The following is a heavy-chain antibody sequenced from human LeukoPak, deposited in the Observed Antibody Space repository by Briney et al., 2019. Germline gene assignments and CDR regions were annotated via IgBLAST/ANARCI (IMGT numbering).Heavy chain of an antibody. V-gene: IGHV4-38-2*02. D-gene: IGHD2-2*01. J-gene: IGHJ5*02. CDR3: ARERGHCISTSCYNWFGP. Sequence: SETLSLTCTVSGYSISSGYYWGWIRQPPGKELEWIGTIFHTGRTYYNPSLKSRVSLSVDTSKNQFSLKLSSATAADTAMYYCARERGHCISTSCYNWFGPWGQGTLVTVSS. CDR1: GYSISSGYY. CDR2: IFHTGRT.